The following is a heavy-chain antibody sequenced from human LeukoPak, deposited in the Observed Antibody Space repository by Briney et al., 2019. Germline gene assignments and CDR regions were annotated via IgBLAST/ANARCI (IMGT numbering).Heavy chain of an antibody. CDR1: GFTFSSYS. J-gene: IGHJ3*02. V-gene: IGHV3-21*01. Sequence: GGSLRLSCAASGFTFSSYSMNWVRQAPGKGLEWVSSISSSSSYIYYADSVKGRFTTSRDNAKNSLYLQMNSLRAEDTAVYYCARGSLVTTSRDAFDIWGQGTMVTVSS. D-gene: IGHD4-17*01. CDR2: ISSSSSYI. CDR3: ARGSLVTTSRDAFDI.